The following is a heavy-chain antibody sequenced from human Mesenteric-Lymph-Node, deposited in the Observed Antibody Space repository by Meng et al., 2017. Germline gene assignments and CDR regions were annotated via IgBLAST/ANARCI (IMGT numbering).Heavy chain of an antibody. J-gene: IGHJ5*02. CDR2: INHSGST. CDR3: ARVKITMIVRGPNWFDP. V-gene: IGHV4-34*01. D-gene: IGHD3-22*01. Sequence: QVQLQQWGAVLLKPSGTLSLTCAVNGGSRSGYYWSWIRQPPGKGLEWIGEINHSGSTNYNPSLKSRVTISVDTSKNQFSLKLSSVTAADTAVYYCARVKITMIVRGPNWFDPWGQGTLVTVSS. CDR1: GGSRSGYY.